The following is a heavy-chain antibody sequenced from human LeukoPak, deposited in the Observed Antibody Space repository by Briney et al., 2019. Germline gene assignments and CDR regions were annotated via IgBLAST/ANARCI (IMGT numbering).Heavy chain of an antibody. CDR1: GGSISSGSYY. V-gene: IGHV4-61*02. CDR3: AREPAGYYYFDY. J-gene: IGHJ4*02. CDR2: IYTSGST. D-gene: IGHD5-18*01. Sequence: SETLSLTCTVSGGSISSGSYYWSWIRQPPRKGLEWIGRIYTSGSTNYNPSLKSRVTISVDTSKNQFSLKLSSVTAADTAVYYCAREPAGYYYFDYWGQGTLVTVSS.